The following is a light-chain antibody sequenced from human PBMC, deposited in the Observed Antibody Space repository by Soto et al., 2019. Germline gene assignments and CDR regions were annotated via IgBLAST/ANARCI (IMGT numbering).Light chain of an antibody. CDR2: DAS. J-gene: IGKJ3*01. Sequence: EIVMTQSPATLSVSPGERATLSCGASQSVGSYLAWYQQKPGQAPRLLIYDASNRATGIPARFSGSGSGTDFTLTISSLEPEDFAVYYCQQRSNWPPFSFGPGTKVDIK. CDR3: QQRSNWPPFS. V-gene: IGKV3-11*01. CDR1: QSVGSY.